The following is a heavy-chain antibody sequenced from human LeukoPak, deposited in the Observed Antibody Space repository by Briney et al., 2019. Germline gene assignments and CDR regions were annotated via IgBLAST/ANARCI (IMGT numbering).Heavy chain of an antibody. Sequence: GGSLRLSCAASGFTFSSYEMNWVRQAPGKGLEWVSYISSSSSYIYYADSVKGRFTISRDNAKNSLYLQMNSLRAEDTAVYYCARGRGDYAFDIWGQGTMVTVSS. J-gene: IGHJ3*02. V-gene: IGHV3-48*03. CDR3: ARGRGDYAFDI. CDR1: GFTFSSYE. D-gene: IGHD3-16*01. CDR2: ISSSSSYI.